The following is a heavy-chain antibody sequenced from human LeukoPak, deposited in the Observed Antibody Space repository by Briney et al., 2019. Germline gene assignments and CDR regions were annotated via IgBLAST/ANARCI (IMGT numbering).Heavy chain of an antibody. V-gene: IGHV1-2*04. CDR2: INPNSGGT. Sequence: GASVKVSCKASGYTFTGYYMHWVRQAPGQGLEWMGWINPNSGGTNYAQKFQGWVTMTRDTSISTAYMELSRLRSDDTAVYYCAREYYDILTGLTPYYFDYWGQGTLVTVSS. CDR3: AREYYDILTGLTPYYFDY. J-gene: IGHJ4*02. D-gene: IGHD3-9*01. CDR1: GYTFTGYY.